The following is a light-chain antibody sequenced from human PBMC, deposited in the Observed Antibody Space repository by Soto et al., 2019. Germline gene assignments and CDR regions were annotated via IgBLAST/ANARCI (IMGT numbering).Light chain of an antibody. CDR3: QQYDNYPHT. J-gene: IGKJ4*01. Sequence: DIQMTQSPATLSASVGDRVTITCRASQSVRSWLAWYQQKPGTAPKLLIFDASRLESGVPSRFSGSASVTEFTLTISSLQPDDFATYYCQQYDNYPHTVGGGTNVEIK. CDR1: QSVRSW. V-gene: IGKV1-5*01. CDR2: DAS.